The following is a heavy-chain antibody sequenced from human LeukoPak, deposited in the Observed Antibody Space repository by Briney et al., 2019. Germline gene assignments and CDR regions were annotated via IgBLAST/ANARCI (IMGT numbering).Heavy chain of an antibody. CDR1: GFTFSSHS. D-gene: IGHD5-12*01. J-gene: IGHJ4*02. CDR2: ISSSSSYI. CDR3: ARARGYSGYDDY. V-gene: IGHV3-21*01. Sequence: PGGSLRLSCAASGFTFSSHSMNWVRQAPGKGLEWVSSISSSSSYIYYADSVKGRFTISRDNAKNSLYLQMNSLRAEDTAVYYCARARGYSGYDDYWGQGTLVTVSS.